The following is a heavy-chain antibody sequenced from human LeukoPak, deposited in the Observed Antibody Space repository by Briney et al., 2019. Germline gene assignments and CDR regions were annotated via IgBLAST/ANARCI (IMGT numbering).Heavy chain of an antibody. CDR3: ARRVKGGYEGWFDP. Sequence: PSETLSLTCAVSGYSISSGYYWGWIRQPPGKGLEWIGSIYHSGSTYYNPSLKSRVTISVDTSKNQFSLKLSSVNAADTAVYYCARRVKGGYEGWFDPWGQGTLVTVSS. CDR1: GYSISSGYY. V-gene: IGHV4-38-2*01. D-gene: IGHD5-12*01. CDR2: IYHSGST. J-gene: IGHJ5*02.